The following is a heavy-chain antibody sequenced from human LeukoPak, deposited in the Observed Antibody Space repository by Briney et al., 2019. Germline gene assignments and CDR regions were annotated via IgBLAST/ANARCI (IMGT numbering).Heavy chain of an antibody. V-gene: IGHV4-59*01. CDR3: ARDRYDILTGYYMLDY. J-gene: IGHJ4*02. D-gene: IGHD3-9*01. Sequence: PSEALSLTCTVSGGSISSYYWSWIRQPPGKGLEWIGYIYYSGSTNYNPSLRSRVTISVDTSKNQFSLKLSSVTAADTAVYYCARDRYDILTGYYMLDYWGRGTLVTVSS. CDR2: IYYSGST. CDR1: GGSISSYY.